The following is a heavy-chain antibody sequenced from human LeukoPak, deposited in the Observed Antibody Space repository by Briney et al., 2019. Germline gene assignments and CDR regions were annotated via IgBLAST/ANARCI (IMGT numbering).Heavy chain of an antibody. CDR2: IHYGGST. Sequence: SETLSLTCTVSGGSISSSYWGWIRQPPGEGLEWIGYIHYGGSTNYNPSLKSRVTISVDTSKNQFSLKLSSVTAADTAVYYCARTNSGSSSIDYWGQGTLVTVSS. J-gene: IGHJ4*02. D-gene: IGHD1-26*01. CDR1: GGSISSSY. CDR3: ARTNSGSSSIDY. V-gene: IGHV4-59*08.